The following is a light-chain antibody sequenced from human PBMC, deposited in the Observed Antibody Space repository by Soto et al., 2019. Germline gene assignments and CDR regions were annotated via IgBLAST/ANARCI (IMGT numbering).Light chain of an antibody. V-gene: IGKV1-33*01. CDR2: EAS. Sequence: DIQMTQSPSSLSASIGDRVTMTCQASQDIGNYLNWFQQRPGRAPKLLLSEASHLQPGVPSRFSGRHSGADFTLTISSLLPEDVATYYCQQYEGLPYTFGRGTKLEIK. CDR1: QDIGNY. CDR3: QQYEGLPYT. J-gene: IGKJ2*01.